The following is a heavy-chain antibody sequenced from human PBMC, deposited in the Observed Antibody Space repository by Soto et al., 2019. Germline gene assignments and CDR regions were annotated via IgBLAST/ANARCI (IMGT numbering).Heavy chain of an antibody. J-gene: IGHJ4*01. Sequence: SLRLSCAASGLPFGDNWMHWVRQAPGKGLVWVSRISNDGSDTTYADSVRGRFTVSRDNAKNTLYLQMNSLRAEDTAVYYCARDSYSSATHWGHGTLVTVSS. D-gene: IGHD4-4*01. CDR2: ISNDGSDT. V-gene: IGHV3-74*01. CDR1: GLPFGDNW. CDR3: ARDSYSSATH.